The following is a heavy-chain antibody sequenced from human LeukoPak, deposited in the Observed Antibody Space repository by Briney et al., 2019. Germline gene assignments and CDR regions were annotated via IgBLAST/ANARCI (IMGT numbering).Heavy chain of an antibody. D-gene: IGHD2-15*01. CDR3: ARYCSGVSCYSRALDS. CDR1: GGSISNYY. J-gene: IGHJ4*02. Sequence: PSETLSLTCTVSGGSISNYYWSWIRQPPGKGLEWIGYIYYRGSTSYNPSLKSRVTISVDTSKNQFSLKLSSVTAADTAVYFCARYCSGVSCYSRALDSWGQGTLVTVSS. V-gene: IGHV4-59*01. CDR2: IYYRGST.